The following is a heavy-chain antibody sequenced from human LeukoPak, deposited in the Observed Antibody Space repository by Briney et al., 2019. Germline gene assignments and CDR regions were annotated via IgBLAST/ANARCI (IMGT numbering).Heavy chain of an antibody. V-gene: IGHV1-46*01. CDR1: GYTFTGYY. CDR2: INPSGGST. D-gene: IGHD2-21*02. J-gene: IGHJ5*02. Sequence: GASVKVSCKASGYTFTGYYMHWVRQAPGQGLEWMGIINPSGGSTSYAQKFQGRVTMTRDTSTSTVYMELSSLRSEDTAVYYCARASCGGDCYSVNWFDPWGQGTLVTVSS. CDR3: ARASCGGDCYSVNWFDP.